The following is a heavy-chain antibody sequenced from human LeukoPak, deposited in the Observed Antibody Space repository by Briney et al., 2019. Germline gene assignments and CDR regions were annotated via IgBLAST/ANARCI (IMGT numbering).Heavy chain of an antibody. J-gene: IGHJ4*02. CDR3: ARDQSSYYGSGSYYDY. Sequence: PGGSLRLSCAASGFTFSSYGMHWVRQAPGKGLEWVAVISYDGSNKYYADSVKGRFTISRDNSKNTLYLQMNSLRAEDTAVYYCARDQSSYYGSGSYYDYWGQGTLVTVSS. V-gene: IGHV3-30*03. D-gene: IGHD3-10*01. CDR2: ISYDGSNK. CDR1: GFTFSSYG.